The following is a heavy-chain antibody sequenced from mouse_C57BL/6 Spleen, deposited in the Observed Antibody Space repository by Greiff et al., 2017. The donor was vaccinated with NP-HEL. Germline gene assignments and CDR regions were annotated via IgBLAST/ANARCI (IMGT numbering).Heavy chain of an antibody. D-gene: IGHD1-1*01. CDR3: ARNPITTAYYFDY. J-gene: IGHJ2*01. Sequence: VKLVESGPELVKPGASVKISCKASGYAFSSSWMNWVKQRPGKGLEWIGRIYPGDGDTNYNGKFKGKATLTADKASSTAYMQLSSLTSEDSAVYFCARNPITTAYYFDYWGKGTTLTVSS. CDR1: GYAFSSSW. CDR2: IYPGDGDT. V-gene: IGHV1-82*01.